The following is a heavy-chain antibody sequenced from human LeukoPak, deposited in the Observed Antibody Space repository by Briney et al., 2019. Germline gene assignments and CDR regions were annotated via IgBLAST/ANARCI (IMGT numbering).Heavy chain of an antibody. CDR1: GFTFSSYA. J-gene: IGHJ6*03. D-gene: IGHD3-10*01. CDR3: AKVMKGSERLTMVRGVIIKTAGLYYMDV. CDR2: ISASGGST. Sequence: QPGGSLRLSCAASGFTFSSYAMSWVRQAPGKGLEWVSGISASGGSTYYADSVKGRFTISRDNSKNTVYLQMNSLRAEDTAVYYCAKVMKGSERLTMVRGVIIKTAGLYYMDVWGKGTTVTVSS. V-gene: IGHV3-23*01.